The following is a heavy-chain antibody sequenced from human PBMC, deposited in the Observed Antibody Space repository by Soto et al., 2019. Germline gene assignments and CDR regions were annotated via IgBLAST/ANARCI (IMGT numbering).Heavy chain of an antibody. CDR1: GFSLSTNVVG. J-gene: IGHJ4*02. Sequence: QITLRESGPARVRPTQPLTLTCVFSGFSLSTNVVGVGWIRQPPGKALECLALMYWDDDKRYTPSLKSRLAIAKDPSKNQGALTFTKVDPVDTATYFCVHMAARPGNWDGGYFDSWGQGALVTVSS. D-gene: IGHD1-1*01. V-gene: IGHV2-5*02. CDR2: MYWDDDK. CDR3: VHMAARPGNWDGGYFDS.